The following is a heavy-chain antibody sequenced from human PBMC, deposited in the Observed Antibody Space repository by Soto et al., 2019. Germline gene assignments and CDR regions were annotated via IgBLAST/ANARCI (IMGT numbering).Heavy chain of an antibody. D-gene: IGHD2-15*01. CDR2: IDGVGTGT. CDR1: GFTFTNYW. J-gene: IGHJ4*02. CDR3: TMVFEY. Sequence: EVQLVQSGGGSVQPGGSLRLSCAASGFTFTNYWMHWVRQVPGKGLVWVSRIDGVGTGTSYSDSVRGRFTISRDNAENMLYLQMNSLRAEDTAVYYCTMVFEYWGQGTLVTVSS. V-gene: IGHV3-74*01.